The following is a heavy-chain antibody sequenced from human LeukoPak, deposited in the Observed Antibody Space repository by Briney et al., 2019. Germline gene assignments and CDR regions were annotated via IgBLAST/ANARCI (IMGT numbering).Heavy chain of an antibody. CDR3: TTARITMIVVVFDY. D-gene: IGHD3-22*01. CDR2: IKSKTDGGTT. CDR1: GFTFSNAW. V-gene: IGHV3-15*01. Sequence: TGGSLRLSCAASGFTFSNAWMSWVRQAPGKGLEWVGRIKSKTDGGTTDYAAPVKGRYTISRDDSKNTLYLQMNSLKTEDTAVYYCTTARITMIVVVFDYWGQGTLVTVSS. J-gene: IGHJ4*02.